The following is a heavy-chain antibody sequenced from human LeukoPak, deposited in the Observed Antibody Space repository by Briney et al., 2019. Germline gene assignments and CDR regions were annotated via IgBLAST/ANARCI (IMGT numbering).Heavy chain of an antibody. CDR3: ARDGSGSYYPYYYMDV. D-gene: IGHD3-10*01. J-gene: IGHJ6*03. V-gene: IGHV4-4*07. CDR1: GGSVSDYY. Sequence: SETLSLTCTVSGGSVSDYYWSWIRQSPGKGLEWIGRIYTSGSTNYNPSLKSRVTMSVDTSKNQFSLKLSSVTAAGTAVYYCARDGSGSYYPYYYMDVWGKGTTVTISS. CDR2: IYTSGST.